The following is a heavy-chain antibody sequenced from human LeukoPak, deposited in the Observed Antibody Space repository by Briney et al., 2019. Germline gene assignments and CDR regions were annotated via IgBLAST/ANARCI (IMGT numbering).Heavy chain of an antibody. D-gene: IGHD5-18*01. CDR1: GGSISSYY. CDR3: ARGARGYSYGLYYYYGMDV. V-gene: IGHV4-59*12. Sequence: SETLSLTCTVSGGSISSYYWSWIRQPPGKGLEWIGYIYYSGSTNYNPSLKSRVTISVDTSKNQFSLKLSSVTAADTAVYYCARGARGYSYGLYYYYGMDVWGQGTTVTVSS. J-gene: IGHJ6*02. CDR2: IYYSGST.